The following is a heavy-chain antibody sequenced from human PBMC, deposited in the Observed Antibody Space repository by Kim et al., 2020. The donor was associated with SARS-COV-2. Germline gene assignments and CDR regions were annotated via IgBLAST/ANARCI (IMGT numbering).Heavy chain of an antibody. CDR2: ISNKANSYAT. CDR3: ARGFLATAD. CDR1: GFTFSGST. J-gene: IGHJ4*02. V-gene: IGHV3-73*01. Sequence: GGSLRLSCAASGFTFSGSTMFWVRRASGKGLEWVGQISNKANSYATAYAASLKGRFTISRDDSKNTAYLQMNSLKTEDTALYYCARGFLATADWGQGTLVTVSS. D-gene: IGHD1-26*01.